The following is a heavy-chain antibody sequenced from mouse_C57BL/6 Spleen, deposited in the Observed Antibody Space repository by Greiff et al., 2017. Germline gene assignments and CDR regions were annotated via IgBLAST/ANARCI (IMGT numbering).Heavy chain of an antibody. V-gene: IGHV5-16*01. D-gene: IGHD2-3*01. Sequence: EVKLMESEGGLVQPGSSMKLSCTASGFTFSDYYMAWVRQVPEKGLEWVANINYDGSSTYYLDSLKSRFIISRDNAKNILYLQMSSLKSEDTATYYCARGDDGYFRYFDVWGTGTTVTVSS. CDR1: GFTFSDYY. CDR3: ARGDDGYFRYFDV. J-gene: IGHJ1*03. CDR2: INYDGSST.